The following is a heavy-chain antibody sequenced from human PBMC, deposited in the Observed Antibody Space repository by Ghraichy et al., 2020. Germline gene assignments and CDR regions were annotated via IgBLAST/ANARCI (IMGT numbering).Heavy chain of an antibody. CDR2: IYYTGST. CDR3: ARDHYYGSGTFLWETYYYKGMDV. J-gene: IGHJ6*02. Sequence: LSLTCSVSGASVNSGSYYWSWIRQPPGKGLEWIGYIYYTGSTKHNPSLKSRVTISADTSKNQLSLKLTSVTAADTAVYYCARDHYYGSGTFLWETYYYKGMDVWGQGTTVTVSS. CDR1: GASVNSGSYY. D-gene: IGHD3-10*01. V-gene: IGHV4-61*01.